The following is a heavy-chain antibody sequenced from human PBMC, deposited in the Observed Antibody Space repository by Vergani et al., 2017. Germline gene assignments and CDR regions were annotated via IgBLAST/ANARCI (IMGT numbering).Heavy chain of an antibody. J-gene: IGHJ4*02. CDR2: ISGSGGST. D-gene: IGHD3-10*01. V-gene: IGHV3-23*01. CDR3: AKELQAARAXDYYGAGPDTMVRGVFDY. CDR1: GFTFSSYA. Sequence: EVQLLESGGGLVQPGGSLRLSCAASGFTFSSYAMSWVRQAPGKGLEWVSAISGSGGSTYYADSVKGRFTISRDNSKNTLYLQMNSLRAEVTAVYYCAKELQAARAXDYYGAGPDTMVRGVFDYWGQGTLVTVSS.